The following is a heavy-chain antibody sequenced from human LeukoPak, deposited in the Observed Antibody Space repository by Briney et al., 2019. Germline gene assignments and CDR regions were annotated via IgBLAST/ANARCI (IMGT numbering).Heavy chain of an antibody. Sequence: PSETLSLTCTVSGGSLNNYYWNWIRQPPGGGLEWIGYIYPSGDTVYTPSLASRVTMSVDTSKNQFSLKVNSVTAADTAVYYCVRGEIVGVVGGNYFDYWGQGALVTVSS. D-gene: IGHD1-26*01. J-gene: IGHJ4*02. V-gene: IGHV4-59*01. CDR3: VRGEIVGVVGGNYFDY. CDR1: GGSLNNYY. CDR2: IYPSGDT.